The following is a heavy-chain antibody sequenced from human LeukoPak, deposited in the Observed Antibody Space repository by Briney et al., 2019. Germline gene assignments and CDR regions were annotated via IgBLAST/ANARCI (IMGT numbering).Heavy chain of an antibody. CDR2: INHSGST. J-gene: IGHJ4*02. V-gene: IGHV4-34*01. Sequence: KSSETLSLTCAVYGGSFSGYYWSWIRQPPGKGLEWIGEINHSGSTNYNPSLKSRVTISVDTSKNQFSLKLSSVTAADTAVYYCASHPVRDFWSGYYTPHFDYWGQGTLVTVSS. D-gene: IGHD3-3*01. CDR1: GGSFSGYY. CDR3: ASHPVRDFWSGYYTPHFDY.